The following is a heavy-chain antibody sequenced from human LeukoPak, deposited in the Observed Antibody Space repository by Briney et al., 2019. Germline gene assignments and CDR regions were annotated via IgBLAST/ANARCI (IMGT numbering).Heavy chain of an antibody. D-gene: IGHD3-16*01. CDR1: GFTFSSYA. V-gene: IGHV3-43*02. J-gene: IGHJ6*04. CDR3: ARGGPYYDGSGPLDA. Sequence: KAGGSLRLSCAASGFTFSSYAMSWVRQAPGEGLEWVSLISGDGSMTYYADSVKGRFTISRVNSENSLYLQLNSLTTEDTAFFYCARGGPYYDGSGPLDAWGKGTTVTVSS. CDR2: ISGDGSMT.